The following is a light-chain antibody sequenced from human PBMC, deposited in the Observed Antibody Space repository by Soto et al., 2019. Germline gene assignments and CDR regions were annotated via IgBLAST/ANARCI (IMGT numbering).Light chain of an antibody. CDR2: EVS. Sequence: QSALTQPASVSGSPGQSITISCTGTSSDVGGYNYVSWHQQHPGRPPKLIIYEVSNRPSGVSNRFSGSKSGNAASPAISGLQAEDEADYYGSAYTSGNTLVVFGGGTKLTVL. CDR1: SSDVGGYNY. CDR3: SAYTSGNTLVV. V-gene: IGLV2-14*01. J-gene: IGLJ2*01.